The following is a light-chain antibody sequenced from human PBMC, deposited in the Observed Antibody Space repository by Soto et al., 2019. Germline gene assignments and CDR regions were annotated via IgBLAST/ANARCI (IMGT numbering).Light chain of an antibody. CDR3: CSYVGGDTLI. CDR2: DVA. Sequence: QSAPTQPRSVSGSPGQTVTISCTGTSSDVGFSNYISWYQQHPGEAPKLVIYDVAQRPSGVPDRLSGSRSGKTASLTISGLQADGEADYYCCSYVGGDTLIFGSGTKLTVL. V-gene: IGLV2-11*01. CDR1: SSDVGFSNY. J-gene: IGLJ1*01.